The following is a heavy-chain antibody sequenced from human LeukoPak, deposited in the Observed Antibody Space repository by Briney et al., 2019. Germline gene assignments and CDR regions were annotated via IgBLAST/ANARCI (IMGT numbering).Heavy chain of an antibody. V-gene: IGHV3-48*02. CDR3: ARAEYSSSSDWFDP. CDR2: ISSSSSTV. J-gene: IGHJ5*02. D-gene: IGHD6-6*01. CDR1: GFTFSSYS. Sequence: SGGSRRLSCAASGFTFSSYSMNWFRKAPGKGLGWVSYISSSSSTVYYADSVKGRFTISRDNAKNSLYLQMNSLRDEDTAVYYCARAEYSSSSDWFDPWGQGTLVTVSS.